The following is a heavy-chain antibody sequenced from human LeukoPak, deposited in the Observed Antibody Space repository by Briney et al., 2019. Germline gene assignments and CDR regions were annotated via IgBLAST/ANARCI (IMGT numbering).Heavy chain of an antibody. Sequence: PGRSLRLSCAASGFTFSSYGMHRVRQAPGKGLEWVAVISYDGSNKYYADSVKGRFTISRDNSKNTLYLQMNSLRAEDTAVYYCAKDQEGGDPLYYYYGMDVWGQGTTVTVSS. D-gene: IGHD4-17*01. CDR1: GFTFSSYG. CDR2: ISYDGSNK. CDR3: AKDQEGGDPLYYYYGMDV. J-gene: IGHJ6*02. V-gene: IGHV3-30*18.